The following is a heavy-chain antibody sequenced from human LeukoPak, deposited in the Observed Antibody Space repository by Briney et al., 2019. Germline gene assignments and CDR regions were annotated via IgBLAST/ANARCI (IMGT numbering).Heavy chain of an antibody. V-gene: IGHV4-30-2*01. Sequence: SSETLSLTCTVSGGSISSGGYYWSWIRQPPGKGLEWIGYIYHSGSTYYNPSLKSRVTISVDKSKNQFSLKLSSVTAADTAVYYCARGSTGIVGATPSYYFDYWGQGTLVTVSS. CDR2: IYHSGST. J-gene: IGHJ4*02. CDR1: GGSISSGGYY. CDR3: ARGSTGIVGATPSYYFDY. D-gene: IGHD1-26*01.